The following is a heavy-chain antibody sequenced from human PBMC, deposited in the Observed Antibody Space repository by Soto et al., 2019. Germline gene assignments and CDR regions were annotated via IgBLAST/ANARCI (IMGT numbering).Heavy chain of an antibody. D-gene: IGHD2-2*02. CDR3: ATLPPRIELTVLPIPT. J-gene: IGHJ4*02. Sequence: QVQLRQSGPGLVKPSGTLSLTCAVSGGSISSTNWWSWVRQSPGKGLEWIGEMYHSGSTNYNPSPRGRVTISVDKSHNQSSLKTRSVTAADTAIYYCATLPPRIELTVLPIPTWGQGTLVTVSS. CDR2: MYHSGST. CDR1: GGSISSTNW. V-gene: IGHV4-4*02.